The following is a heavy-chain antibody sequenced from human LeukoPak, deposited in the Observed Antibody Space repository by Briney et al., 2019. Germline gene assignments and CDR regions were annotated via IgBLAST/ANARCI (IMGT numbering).Heavy chain of an antibody. CDR2: IYHSGST. D-gene: IGHD5-18*01. CDR1: GGSFSGYY. Sequence: SETLSLTCAVYGGSFSGYYWSWIRQPPGKGLEWIGTIYHSGSTYYNPSLKSRATISVDTYNNQFSLKLTSVTAADTAVYYCARVHPLQLWLFIYYMDVWGKGTTVTVSS. V-gene: IGHV4-34*01. CDR3: ARVHPLQLWLFIYYMDV. J-gene: IGHJ6*03.